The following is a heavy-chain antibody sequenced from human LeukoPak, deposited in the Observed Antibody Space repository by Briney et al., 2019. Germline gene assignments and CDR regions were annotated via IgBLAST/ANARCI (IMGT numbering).Heavy chain of an antibody. J-gene: IGHJ4*02. Sequence: SETLSLTCAVYGGSFSGYYWSWIRQPPGKGLEWIGEINHSGSTNYNPSLESRVTISVDTSKNQFSLKLSSVTAADTAVYYCASSRSYYFDYWGQGTLVTVSS. CDR2: INHSGST. CDR3: ASSRSYYFDY. V-gene: IGHV4-34*01. D-gene: IGHD6-6*01. CDR1: GGSFSGYY.